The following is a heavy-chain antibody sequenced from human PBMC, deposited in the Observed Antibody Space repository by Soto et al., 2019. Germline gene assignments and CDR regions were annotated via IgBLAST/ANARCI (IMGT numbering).Heavy chain of an antibody. D-gene: IGHD3-22*01. V-gene: IGHV4-39*01. CDR2: IYFSGST. CDR3: AMGDSSGYYFDSFDI. J-gene: IGHJ3*02. CDR1: GCSVNRSGYY. Sequence: SETLSLTCTVSGCSVNRSGYYWGWIRQPPGKGLEWIGSIYFSGSTYYNPSLKSRITISVDTSKNQFSLKLSSVTAADTAVYYCAMGDSSGYYFDSFDIWAQGTMVT.